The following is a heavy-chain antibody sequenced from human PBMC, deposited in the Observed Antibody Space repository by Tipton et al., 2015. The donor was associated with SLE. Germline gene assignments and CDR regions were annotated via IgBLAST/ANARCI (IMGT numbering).Heavy chain of an antibody. Sequence: TLSLTCAVSGYSISGGYYWGWIRQPPGKGLEWIGSIYHSGSTYYNPSLKSRVTISVDTSKNQFSLKLSSVTAADTAVYYCARVREVYFDYWGQGTLVTVSS. CDR1: GYSISGGYY. D-gene: IGHD3-10*01. CDR2: IYHSGST. V-gene: IGHV4-38-2*01. J-gene: IGHJ4*02. CDR3: ARVREVYFDY.